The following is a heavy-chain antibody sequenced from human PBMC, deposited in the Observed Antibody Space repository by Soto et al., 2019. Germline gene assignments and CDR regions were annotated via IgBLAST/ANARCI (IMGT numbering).Heavy chain of an antibody. Sequence: ASVKVSCKASGGTFSSYAISWVRQAPGQGLEWMGGIIPIFGTANYAQKFQGRVTITADESTSTAYMELSSLRSEDTAVYYCAREGAILGNWNYAQLDYWGQGTLVTVSS. J-gene: IGHJ4*02. CDR2: IIPIFGTA. CDR3: AREGAILGNWNYAQLDY. V-gene: IGHV1-69*13. D-gene: IGHD1-7*01. CDR1: GGTFSSYA.